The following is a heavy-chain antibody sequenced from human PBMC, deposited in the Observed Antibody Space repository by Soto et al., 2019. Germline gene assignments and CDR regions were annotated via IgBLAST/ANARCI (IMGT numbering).Heavy chain of an antibody. Sequence: QVQLVQSGAEVKKPGASVKVSCKASGYIFTAYSMHWVRQATGQGLEWMGVVNPRGGSTNYAQKFQGRITMTRDTSTSTGYMDMSSRTAEDTAVYYCAREENCSDGICYSEYFQRWGQGTLVTVSS. CDR2: VNPRGGST. CDR3: AREENCSDGICYSEYFQR. D-gene: IGHD2-15*01. J-gene: IGHJ1*01. V-gene: IGHV1-46*01. CDR1: GYIFTAYS.